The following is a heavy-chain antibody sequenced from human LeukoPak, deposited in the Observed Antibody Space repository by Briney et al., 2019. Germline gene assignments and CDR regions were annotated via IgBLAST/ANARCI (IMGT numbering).Heavy chain of an antibody. CDR3: AKDRSGYSYGLFDS. D-gene: IGHD5-18*01. J-gene: IGHJ4*02. CDR1: GFTFNTYG. Sequence: GGSLRLSCAASGFTFNTYGIHWVRQAPGKGLEWVAFIRYDGSTKYYGDSVKGRFTISRDNSNNTLYLEMNSLRAEDTALYYCAKDRSGYSYGLFDSWGQGTLVTVSS. V-gene: IGHV3-30*02. CDR2: IRYDGSTK.